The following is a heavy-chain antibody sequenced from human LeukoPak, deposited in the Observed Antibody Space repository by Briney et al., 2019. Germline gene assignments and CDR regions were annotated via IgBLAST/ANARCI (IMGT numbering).Heavy chain of an antibody. CDR3: ARGNDILTGYYYFDY. CDR2: IYASGST. J-gene: IGHJ4*02. Sequence: PSETLSLTCTVSGGSFSTYYWSWIRQSAGKGLEWIGRIYASGSTNFNPSLKSRVTMSVDTSRNQFSLRLSSVTAADTAVYYCARGNDILTGYYYFDYWGQGTLVTVSS. V-gene: IGHV4-4*07. CDR1: GGSFSTYY. D-gene: IGHD3-9*01.